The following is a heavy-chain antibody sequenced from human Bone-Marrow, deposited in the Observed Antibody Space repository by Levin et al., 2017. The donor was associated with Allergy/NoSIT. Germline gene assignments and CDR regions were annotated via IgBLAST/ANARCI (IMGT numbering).Heavy chain of an antibody. CDR1: GFSLTNTGMR. Sequence: SGPTLVKPTQTLTLTCTFSGFSLTNTGMRLSWVRQSPGKALEWLARIDWDDDKFYSKSLEPRLTISKDTSKNQVVLTMTNLDPVDTATYYCARLDFSGWYFDLWGRGILVTVSA. J-gene: IGHJ2*01. D-gene: IGHD3-10*01. CDR2: IDWDDDK. CDR3: ARLDFSGWYFDL. V-gene: IGHV2-70*04.